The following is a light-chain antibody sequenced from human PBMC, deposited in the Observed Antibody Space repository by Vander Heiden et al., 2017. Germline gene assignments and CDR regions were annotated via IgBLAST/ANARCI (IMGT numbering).Light chain of an antibody. J-gene: IGKJ1*01. CDR1: QSISSY. CDR3: QQSDSTPTWT. V-gene: IGKV1-39*01. CDR2: AAS. Sequence: DIQMTQSPSSLSASVGDRVTITCRASQSISSYLNWYQQKPGKAPKLLIYAASSLQSGVPSRFSGSGYGTDFTLTISCRQPEDFATYYCQQSDSTPTWTFGQGTKVEIK.